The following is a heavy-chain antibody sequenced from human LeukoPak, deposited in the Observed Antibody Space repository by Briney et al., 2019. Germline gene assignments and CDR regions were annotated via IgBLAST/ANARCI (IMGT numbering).Heavy chain of an antibody. J-gene: IGHJ3*02. CDR1: GFTFSSYA. CDR2: ISYDGSNK. Sequence: HPGGSLRLSCAASGFTFSSYAMHWVRQAPGKGLEWVAVISYDGSNKYYADSVKGRFTISRDNSKNTLYLQMNSLRAEDTAVYYCAREVGATIGLVHAFDIWGQGTMVTVSS. V-gene: IGHV3-30-3*01. D-gene: IGHD1-26*01. CDR3: AREVGATIGLVHAFDI.